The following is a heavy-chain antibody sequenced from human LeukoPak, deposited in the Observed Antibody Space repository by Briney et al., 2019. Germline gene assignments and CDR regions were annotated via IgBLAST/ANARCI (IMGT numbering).Heavy chain of an antibody. V-gene: IGHV3-30*18. Sequence: PGRSLRLSCAASGFTFSSYGMHWVSQAPGKGLEWVAVISYDGSNKYYADSVKGRFTISRDNSKNTLYLQMNSLRAEDTAVYYCAKGPYSSSWYWLDYWGQGTLVTVSS. CDR3: AKGPYSSSWYWLDY. D-gene: IGHD6-13*01. CDR1: GFTFSSYG. J-gene: IGHJ4*02. CDR2: ISYDGSNK.